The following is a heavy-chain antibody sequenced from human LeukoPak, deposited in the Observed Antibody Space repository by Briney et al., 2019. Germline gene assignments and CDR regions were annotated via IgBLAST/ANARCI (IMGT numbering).Heavy chain of an antibody. J-gene: IGHJ4*02. V-gene: IGHV4-59*01. Sequence: PSETLSLTCTVSGGSISSYYWSWIRQPPGKGLEWIGYIYYSGSTNYNPSLKSRVTISVDTSKNQFSLKLSSVTAADTAVYYCARNAKYYDILTGYSSSYYFDYWGQGTLVTVSS. D-gene: IGHD3-9*01. CDR1: GGSISSYY. CDR3: ARNAKYYDILTGYSSSYYFDY. CDR2: IYYSGST.